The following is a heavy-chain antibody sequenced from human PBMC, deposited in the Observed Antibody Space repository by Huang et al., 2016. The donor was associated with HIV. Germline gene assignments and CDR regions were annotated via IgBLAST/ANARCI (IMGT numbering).Heavy chain of an antibody. CDR3: TGADHDYVWGKYRLAY. Sequence: QVQLAQSGAEVREPGASVKVSCKVSGHIFTGYSIHWVRQAPGQGLEWMAWIDPKTGGTNYAERKRGRGTLTSDTSTNTVILHLNSLRSDDTAVYFCTGADHDYVWGKYRLAYWGQGTLVTVSS. D-gene: IGHD3-16*01. V-gene: IGHV1-2*02. CDR1: GHIFTGYS. CDR2: IDPKTGGT. J-gene: IGHJ4*02.